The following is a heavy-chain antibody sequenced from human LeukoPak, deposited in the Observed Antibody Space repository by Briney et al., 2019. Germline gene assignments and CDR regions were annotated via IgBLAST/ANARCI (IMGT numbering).Heavy chain of an antibody. J-gene: IGHJ6*03. Sequence: PSETLSLTCAVSGYSISNGYYWGWIRQPPGKGLEWIGSINHSGNTYYNPSLKSRVTISVDTSKNQISLKLTSVTAADTAVYYCARHYSNYAYYYYMDVWGRGTTVTVSS. CDR1: GYSISNGYY. D-gene: IGHD4-11*01. CDR2: INHSGNT. V-gene: IGHV4-38-2*01. CDR3: ARHYSNYAYYYYMDV.